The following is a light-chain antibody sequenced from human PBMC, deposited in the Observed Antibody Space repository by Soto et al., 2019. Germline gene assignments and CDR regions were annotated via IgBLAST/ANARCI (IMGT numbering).Light chain of an antibody. Sequence: EIVLTQSPATLSLSPGEGATLSCRASQSVGSLLAWYQQKPGQAPRLVIYDASNRATGIPARFSGSGSGTDFTLPISSLEPEDFAVYYCQQRSTWPITFGQGTRLEIK. CDR1: QSVGSL. CDR2: DAS. J-gene: IGKJ5*01. V-gene: IGKV3-11*01. CDR3: QQRSTWPIT.